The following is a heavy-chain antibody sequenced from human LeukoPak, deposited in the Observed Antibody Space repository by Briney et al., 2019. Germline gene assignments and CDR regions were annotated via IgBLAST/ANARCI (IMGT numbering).Heavy chain of an antibody. V-gene: IGHV4-31*03. D-gene: IGHD2-2*01. Sequence: PSQTLSLTCTVPGGSISSGGYYWSWIRQHPGKGLEWIGYIYYSGSTYYNPSLKSRVTISVDTSKNQFSLKLSSVAAADTAVYYCARSVVQWFDPWGQGTLVTVPS. CDR2: IYYSGST. J-gene: IGHJ5*02. CDR3: ARSVVQWFDP. CDR1: GGSISSGGYY.